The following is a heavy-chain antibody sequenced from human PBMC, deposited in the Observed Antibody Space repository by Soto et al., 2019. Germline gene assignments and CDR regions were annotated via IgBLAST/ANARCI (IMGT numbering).Heavy chain of an antibody. V-gene: IGHV3-48*01. CDR2: ISSSSNSI. Sequence: EVQLVESGGGLVQPGGSLRLSCAASGFTFSSYSMNWVRQAPGKGLEWVSYISSSSNSIYYADSVKGRFTISRDNAKNSLNLQMNSLRAEDTAVYYCASPVVCSPTSCIRWGQRTLATAAS. CDR3: ASPVVCSPTSCIR. CDR1: GFTFSSYS. J-gene: IGHJ4*02. D-gene: IGHD2-2*01.